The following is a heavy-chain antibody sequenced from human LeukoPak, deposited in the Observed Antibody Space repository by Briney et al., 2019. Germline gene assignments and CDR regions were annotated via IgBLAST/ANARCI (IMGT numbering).Heavy chain of an antibody. V-gene: IGHV4-39*01. CDR3: ARRPFGSGFKE. D-gene: IGHD6-19*01. CDR1: GGSISNFY. Sequence: SETLSLTCSVAGGSISNFYWGWIRQPPGKGLEWIGSIYSFGSTYYTPTLKSRVTVSIDTSKNQFSLRLSSVTAADTGVYFCARRPFGSGFKEWGQGILVTVSS. CDR2: IYSFGST. J-gene: IGHJ4*02.